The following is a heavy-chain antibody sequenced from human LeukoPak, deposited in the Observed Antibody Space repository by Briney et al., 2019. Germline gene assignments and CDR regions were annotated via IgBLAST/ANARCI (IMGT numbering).Heavy chain of an antibody. V-gene: IGHV3-21*01. CDR2: ISSSSTYI. CDR1: GFTFSTYI. D-gene: IGHD3-3*01. J-gene: IGHJ4*02. Sequence: GGSLRLSCAASGFTFSTYIMNWVRQAPGKGLEWVSSISSSSTYIYYADSVKGRFTISRDNAKNSLYPQMDSLRAEDTAVYYCARDFSSQSLDYWGQGTLVTVSS. CDR3: ARDFSSQSLDY.